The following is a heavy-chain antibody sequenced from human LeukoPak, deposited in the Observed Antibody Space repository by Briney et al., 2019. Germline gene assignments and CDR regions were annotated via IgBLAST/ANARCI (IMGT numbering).Heavy chain of an antibody. D-gene: IGHD5-24*01. CDR1: GGSISTYF. J-gene: IGHJ4*02. Sequence: SETLSLTCTVSGGSISTYFWSWIRQPPGKGLEWIGYIYYSGSTDYNPSLKSRVTISVDTSKNQLSLKLTSVTAADTAVYYCARGRWLQLPDYWGQGTLVTVSS. CDR3: ARGRWLQLPDY. V-gene: IGHV4-59*01. CDR2: IYYSGST.